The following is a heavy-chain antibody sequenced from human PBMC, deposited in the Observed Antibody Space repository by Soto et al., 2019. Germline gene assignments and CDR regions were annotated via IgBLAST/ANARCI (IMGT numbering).Heavy chain of an antibody. CDR2: IYPGDSDT. CDR1: GYSFTSYW. CDR3: ATSIVVVPAVKGEYFQH. V-gene: IGHV5-51*01. D-gene: IGHD2-2*01. Sequence: GESLKISCKGSGYSFTSYWIGWVRQMPGKGLEWMGIIYPGDSDTRYSPSFQGQVTISADKSISTAYLQWSSLKASDTAMYYCATSIVVVPAVKGEYFQHLGQGTLVTVSS. J-gene: IGHJ1*01.